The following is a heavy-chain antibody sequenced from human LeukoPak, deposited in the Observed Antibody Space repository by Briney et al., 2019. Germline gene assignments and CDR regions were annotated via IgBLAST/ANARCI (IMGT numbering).Heavy chain of an antibody. D-gene: IGHD2-21*01. CDR3: ARQGSISAFDF. CDR1: IGTFGGYH. Sequence: SETLSLTCAVYIGTFGGYHWSWIRQPPGRGLEWIGEIDHSGNTKYNPSLKSRVTISADTSKNQFSLELRTLSAADTAVYFCARQGSISAFDFWGRGTLVTVSS. V-gene: IGHV4-34*01. CDR2: IDHSGNT. J-gene: IGHJ4*02.